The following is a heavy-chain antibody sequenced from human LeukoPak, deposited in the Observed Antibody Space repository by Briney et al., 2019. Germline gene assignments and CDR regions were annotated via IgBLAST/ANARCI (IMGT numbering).Heavy chain of an antibody. CDR1: AFTFSSYW. D-gene: IGHD4-23*01. Sequence: PGGSLRLSCAAPAFTFSSYWMQRVRRTPGMGLVWVSRINSDGSSTIYADSVKGRFTISRDNAKNTLYLQMNSLRAEDTAVYYCARRLTYGGWNSWGQGTLVTVSS. V-gene: IGHV3-74*01. J-gene: IGHJ4*02. CDR3: ARRLTYGGWNS. CDR2: INSDGSST.